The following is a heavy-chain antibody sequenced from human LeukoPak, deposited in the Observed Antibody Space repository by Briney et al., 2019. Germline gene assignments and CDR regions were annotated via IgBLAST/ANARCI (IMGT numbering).Heavy chain of an antibody. Sequence: TLSLTCTVSGGSISSYYWSWIRQPPGKGLEWIGYIYYSGSTNYNPSLKSRVTISVDTSKNQFSLKLSSVTAADTAVYYCARLPYRGRYNYYFDYWGQGTLVTVSS. J-gene: IGHJ4*02. CDR1: GGSISSYY. V-gene: IGHV4-59*01. CDR3: ARLPYRGRYNYYFDY. CDR2: IYYSGST. D-gene: IGHD1-20*01.